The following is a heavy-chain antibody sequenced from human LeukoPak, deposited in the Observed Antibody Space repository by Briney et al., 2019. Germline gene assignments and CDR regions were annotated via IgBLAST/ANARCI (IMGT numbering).Heavy chain of an antibody. Sequence: GGSLRLSCTTSGFTLRRHAMSWVRQAPGKGLEWVSGITYNGGHTYYASSVRGRFTISRDNSNDTLYLQMNSLRDDDTAVYYCAKEPELMPSGDWFDPWGQGTQVIVSS. V-gene: IGHV3-23*01. J-gene: IGHJ5*02. D-gene: IGHD1-14*01. CDR3: AKEPELMPSGDWFDP. CDR1: GFTLRRHA. CDR2: ITYNGGHT.